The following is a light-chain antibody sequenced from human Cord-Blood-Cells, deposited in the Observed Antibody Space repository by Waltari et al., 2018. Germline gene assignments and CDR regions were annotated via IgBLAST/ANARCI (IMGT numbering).Light chain of an antibody. J-gene: IGKJ1*01. V-gene: IGKV2-28*01. CDR3: MQDLQTPWT. CDR2: LGS. CDR1: QSLLHSNGYNY. Sequence: DIVMTQSPPSLPVTLGEPASISCRASQSLLHSNGYNYLDWYPQKPGQSPQLLIFLGSNRASGVPDRFSGSGSGTDFTLKISRVEAEDVGVYYCMQDLQTPWTFGQGTKVEIK.